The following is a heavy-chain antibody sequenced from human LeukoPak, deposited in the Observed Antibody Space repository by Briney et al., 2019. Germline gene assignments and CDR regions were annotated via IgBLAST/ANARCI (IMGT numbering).Heavy chain of an antibody. V-gene: IGHV4-34*01. CDR1: GGSLSNYY. CDR2: INHSGST. CDR3: ARGPASGSTLAWFDP. J-gene: IGHJ5*02. D-gene: IGHD3-10*01. Sequence: NPSETLSLTCAVYGGSLSNYYWSWIRQPPGKGLEWNGEINHSGSTKYNPSLKSRVTISVDMSKNQFSLELSSVTAADMAVYYCARGPASGSTLAWFDPWGQGTLVTVSS.